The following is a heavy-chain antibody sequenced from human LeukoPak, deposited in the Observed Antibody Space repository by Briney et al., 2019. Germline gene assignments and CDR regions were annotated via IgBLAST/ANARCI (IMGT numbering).Heavy chain of an antibody. CDR3: AEPGIAVPGGYDA. CDR2: ISSDGRST. J-gene: IGHJ3*01. CDR1: GFTFSNFW. Sequence: GGSLRLSCTASGFTFSNFWVHWVRQAPGKGLVWVSRISSDGRSTDYADSVKGRFTISRDNAKNTLYLQMNSLGVEDTAVYYCAEPGIAVPGGYDAWGQGTMVIVSS. D-gene: IGHD6-19*01. V-gene: IGHV3-74*01.